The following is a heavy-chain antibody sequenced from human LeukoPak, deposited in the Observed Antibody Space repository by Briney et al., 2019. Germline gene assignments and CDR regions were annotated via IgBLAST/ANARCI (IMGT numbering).Heavy chain of an antibody. D-gene: IGHD6-19*01. CDR1: GGSIGSYY. CDR2: IHYSGST. Sequence: SETLSLTCTVSGGSIGSYYWNWIRQAPGKGLEWIGYIHYSGSTNHNSSLKSRVTISVDTSKNQYSLKLISVTAADTAVYYCARDGVAGGFDYWGQGTLVTVSS. CDR3: ARDGVAGGFDY. V-gene: IGHV4-59*01. J-gene: IGHJ4*02.